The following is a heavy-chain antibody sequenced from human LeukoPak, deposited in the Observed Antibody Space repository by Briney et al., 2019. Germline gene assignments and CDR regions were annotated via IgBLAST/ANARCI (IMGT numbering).Heavy chain of an antibody. CDR2: IYYSGST. CDR3: ARRHVEYSSSSDPYYFDY. Sequence: SETLSLTCTVSGDSIRSSSYYWGWIRQPPGKGLEWIGGIYYSGSTNYNPSLKSRVTISVDTSKNQFSLKLSSVTAADTAVYYCARRHVEYSSSSDPYYFDYWGQGTLVTVSS. D-gene: IGHD6-6*01. CDR1: GDSIRSSSYY. V-gene: IGHV4-39*07. J-gene: IGHJ4*02.